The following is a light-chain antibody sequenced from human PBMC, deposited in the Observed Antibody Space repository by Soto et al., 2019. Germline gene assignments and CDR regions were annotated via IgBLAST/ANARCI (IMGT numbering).Light chain of an antibody. CDR2: EVS. CDR1: RADIGSSTS. CDR3: SSYTTTFSWV. V-gene: IGLV2-14*01. Sequence: QSALSQPASVSGSPGQSVNISCTGSRADIGSSTSVSWYQQHPGRAPKLVIFEVSERPSGVSNRFSGSKSGNTASLTVSGLQAEDEADYFCSSYTTTFSWVFGGGTKLTVL. J-gene: IGLJ3*02.